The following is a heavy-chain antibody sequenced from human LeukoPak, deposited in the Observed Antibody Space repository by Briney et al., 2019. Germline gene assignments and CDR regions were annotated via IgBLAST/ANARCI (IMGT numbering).Heavy chain of an antibody. Sequence: PGGSLRLSCAASGFTFSSFGMHWVRQAPGKGLEWVAFIRYDGTDKYYADSVRGRFTISRDNSKNTLYLQMNSLRPEDTAVSYCAPRVVVITAPFDYWGQGTLVTVSS. D-gene: IGHD2-21*01. J-gene: IGHJ4*02. CDR2: IRYDGTDK. CDR1: GFTFSSFG. V-gene: IGHV3-30*02. CDR3: APRVVVITAPFDY.